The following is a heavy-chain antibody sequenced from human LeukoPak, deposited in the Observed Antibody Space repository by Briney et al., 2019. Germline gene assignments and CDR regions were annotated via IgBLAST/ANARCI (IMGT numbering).Heavy chain of an antibody. CDR3: ASDSSGWYLVT. CDR2: INSDERSI. J-gene: IGHJ4*02. Sequence: PGGSLRLSCAASGFTFSSYWMHWVRQAPGKGLVWVSRINSDERSINYADSVKGRFTISRDNAKNTLFLQMNSLRAEDTAMYYCASDSSGWYLVTRGQGTLVTVSS. V-gene: IGHV3-74*01. CDR1: GFTFSSYW. D-gene: IGHD6-19*01.